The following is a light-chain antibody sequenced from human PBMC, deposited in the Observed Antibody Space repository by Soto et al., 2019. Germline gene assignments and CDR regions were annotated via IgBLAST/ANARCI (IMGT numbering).Light chain of an antibody. CDR3: QHLKTYPQT. CDR1: QSISSY. J-gene: IGKJ1*01. CDR2: KAS. V-gene: IGKV1-13*02. Sequence: IQMTQSPSSLSASVGDRVTITCRASQSISSYLNWYQQKPGKAPKLLIYKASSLESGVPSRFSGSGSGTEFTLTISSLQPEDFATYYCQHLKTYPQTFGQGTKVDIK.